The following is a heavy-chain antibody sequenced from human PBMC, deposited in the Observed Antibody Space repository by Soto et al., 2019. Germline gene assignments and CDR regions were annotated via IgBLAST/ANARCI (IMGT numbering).Heavy chain of an antibody. V-gene: IGHV3-23*01. CDR1: GFTFSSYA. CDR3: AKGPLVDTAMLINWFDP. CDR2: ISGSGGST. Sequence: GGSLRLSCAASGFTFSSYAMSWVRQAPGKGLEWVSAISGSGGSTYYADSVKGRFTISRDNSKNTLYLQMNSLRAEDTAVYYCAKGPLVDTAMLINWFDPWGQGTLVTVSS. J-gene: IGHJ5*02. D-gene: IGHD5-18*01.